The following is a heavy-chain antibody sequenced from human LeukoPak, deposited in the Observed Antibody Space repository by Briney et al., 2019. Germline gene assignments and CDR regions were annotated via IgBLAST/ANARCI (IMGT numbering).Heavy chain of an antibody. CDR2: IYYSGST. V-gene: IGHV4-59*01. D-gene: IGHD2-15*01. CDR3: ARVFRRDGYFDY. Sequence: ASETLSLTCTVSGGSISSNYWSWIRQPPGKGLEWIGYIYYSGSTNYNPSLKSRVSISVDTSKNQFSLKLDSVTAADTAVYYCARVFRRDGYFDYWGQGTLVTVSS. CDR1: GGSISSNY. J-gene: IGHJ4*02.